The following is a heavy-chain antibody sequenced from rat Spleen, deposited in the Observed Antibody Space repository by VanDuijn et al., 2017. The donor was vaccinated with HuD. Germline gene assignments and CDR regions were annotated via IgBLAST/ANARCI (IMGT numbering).Heavy chain of an antibody. Sequence: EVQLVESGGGLVQPGRSLKLSCAASGFTFNNYWMTWIRQAPTKGLEWVASISYDGGSIYYPDSVKGRFTISRDNAQNTLYLQMDSLRSEDTATYYCTTEQLREFAYWGQGTLVTVSS. CDR3: TTEQLREFAY. J-gene: IGHJ3*01. CDR2: ISYDGGSI. V-gene: IGHV5-20*01. D-gene: IGHD1-10*01. CDR1: GFTFNNYW.